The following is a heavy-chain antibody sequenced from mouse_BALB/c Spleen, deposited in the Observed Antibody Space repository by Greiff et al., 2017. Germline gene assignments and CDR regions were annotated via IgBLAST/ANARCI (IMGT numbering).Heavy chain of an antibody. V-gene: IGHV1-18*01. Sequence: EVQLQQSGPELVKPGASMKISCKASGYSFTGYTMNWVKQSHGKNLEWIGLIKPYNGGTSYNQKFKGKATLTVDKSSSTAYMELLSLTSEDSAVYYCARGFITTGGAWFAYWGQGTLVTVSA. CDR3: ARGFITTGGAWFAY. D-gene: IGHD1-2*01. CDR2: IKPYNGGT. CDR1: GYSFTGYT. J-gene: IGHJ3*01.